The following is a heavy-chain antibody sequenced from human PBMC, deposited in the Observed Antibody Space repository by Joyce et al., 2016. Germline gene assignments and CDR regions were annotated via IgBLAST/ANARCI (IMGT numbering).Heavy chain of an antibody. V-gene: IGHV3-30*18. D-gene: IGHD6-25*01. CDR2: ISYDGIYK. CDR3: AKILTATYSSGWFLDY. Sequence: QVQLVESGGGVVQPGRSLRLSCAGSGLTLSNYGVHWVRQAPGKGLGWVAVISYDGIYKYYADSVKGRFTISRDNSKNTVFLEMNSLRTEDTAVYYCAKILTATYSSGWFLDYWGQGTLVTVSS. J-gene: IGHJ4*02. CDR1: GLTLSNYG.